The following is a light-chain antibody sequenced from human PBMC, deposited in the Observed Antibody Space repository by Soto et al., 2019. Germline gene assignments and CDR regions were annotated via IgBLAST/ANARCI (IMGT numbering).Light chain of an antibody. V-gene: IGLV2-14*01. CDR3: TSYTSNTALV. CDR1: GSDIGSHDY. CDR2: EVT. Sequence: QSAPTQPASVSGSPGQSITISCTGTGSDIGSHDYVSWYQHHPGKAPKLIIYEVTNRPSGVSDRFSGSKSGSTASLTISGLQAEDEADYHCTSYTSNTALVFGTGTKVTVL. J-gene: IGLJ1*01.